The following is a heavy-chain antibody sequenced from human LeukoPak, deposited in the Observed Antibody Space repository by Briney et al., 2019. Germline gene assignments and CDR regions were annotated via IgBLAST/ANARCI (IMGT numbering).Heavy chain of an antibody. CDR1: GFTFSSYA. CDR2: ISGSGGST. D-gene: IGHD5-18*01. Sequence: GGSLGLSCAASGFTFSSYAMSWVRQAPGKGLEWVSAISGSGGSTYYADSVKGRFTISRDNSKNTLYLQMNSLRAEDTAVYYCAKDMVQLMYYFDYWGQGALVTVSS. V-gene: IGHV3-23*01. CDR3: AKDMVQLMYYFDY. J-gene: IGHJ4*02.